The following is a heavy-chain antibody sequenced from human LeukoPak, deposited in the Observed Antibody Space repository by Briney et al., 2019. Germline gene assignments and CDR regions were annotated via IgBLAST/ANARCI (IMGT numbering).Heavy chain of an antibody. D-gene: IGHD3-22*01. CDR3: ARGLDYDSSGYPFDY. Sequence: KSSETLSLTCTVSGGSISNYWSWIRQPPGKGQEWIGYIYYSGSTNYNPSLKSRVTISVDTSKNQFSLKLSSVTAADTAVYYCARGLDYDSSGYPFDYWGQGTLVTVSS. CDR2: IYYSGST. V-gene: IGHV4-59*08. J-gene: IGHJ4*02. CDR1: GGSISNY.